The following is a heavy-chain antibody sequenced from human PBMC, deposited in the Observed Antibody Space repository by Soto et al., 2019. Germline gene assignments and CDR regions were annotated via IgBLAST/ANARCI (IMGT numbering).Heavy chain of an antibody. Sequence: QVQLVQSGAEVKKPGSSVKVSCKASGGTFSSYAISWVRQAPGQGLEWMGGIIPIFGTANYAQKFQGRVTITAEKSTSTAYMELSSLRSEDTAVYYCAGWITTVTTTPSFDYWGQGTLVTVSS. J-gene: IGHJ4*02. CDR2: IIPIFGTA. D-gene: IGHD4-17*01. CDR3: AGWITTVTTTPSFDY. V-gene: IGHV1-69*06. CDR1: GGTFSSYA.